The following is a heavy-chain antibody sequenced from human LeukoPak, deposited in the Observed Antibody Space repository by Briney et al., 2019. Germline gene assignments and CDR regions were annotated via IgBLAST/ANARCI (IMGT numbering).Heavy chain of an antibody. V-gene: IGHV4-61*02. CDR2: IYNTGST. D-gene: IGHD1-26*01. CDR3: ARAPNSDRWFDP. Sequence: PSETLSLTCTVSGGSISSDAYYWSWIRQPAGKGLELIGRIYNTGSTNYSPSLKSRVTISVDTPKNQFSLKLSSVTAADTAVYYCARAPNSDRWFDPWGQGTLVTVSS. CDR1: GGSISSDAYY. J-gene: IGHJ5*02.